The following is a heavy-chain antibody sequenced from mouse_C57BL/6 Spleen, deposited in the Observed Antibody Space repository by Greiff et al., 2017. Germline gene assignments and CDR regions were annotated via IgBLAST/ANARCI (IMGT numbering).Heavy chain of an antibody. CDR3: AREYYDHDGGFAY. CDR2: ISYDGSN. V-gene: IGHV3-6*01. CDR1: GYSITSGYY. J-gene: IGHJ3*01. Sequence: VQLQQSGPGLVKPSQSLSLTCSVTGYSITSGYYWNWIRQFPGNKLEWMGYISYDGSNNYNPSLKNRISITRDTSKNQFFLKLNSVTTEDTATYYCAREYYDHDGGFAYWGQGTLVTVSA. D-gene: IGHD2-4*01.